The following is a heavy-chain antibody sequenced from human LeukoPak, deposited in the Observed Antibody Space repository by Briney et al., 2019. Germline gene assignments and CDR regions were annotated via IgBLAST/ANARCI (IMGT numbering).Heavy chain of an antibody. Sequence: GGSLRLSCAASGFTFSSYAMSWVRQAPGKGLEWVSGISGSGGSTYYADSVKGRFTISRDNSKNTLYLQMSSLRAEDTAVYYCAKRVRGFGGYYYYMDVWGKGTTVTVS. CDR3: AKRVRGFGGYYYYMDV. CDR2: ISGSGGST. V-gene: IGHV3-23*01. D-gene: IGHD3-10*01. CDR1: GFTFSSYA. J-gene: IGHJ6*03.